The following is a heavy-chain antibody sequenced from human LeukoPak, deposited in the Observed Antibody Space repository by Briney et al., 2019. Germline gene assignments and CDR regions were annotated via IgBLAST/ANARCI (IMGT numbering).Heavy chain of an antibody. CDR2: ISYDGSKT. CDR1: GFTFSTFA. J-gene: IGHJ5*02. V-gene: IGHV3-30*04. D-gene: IGHD2-8*01. Sequence: GGSLRLSCAASGFTFSTFAMHWVRQAPGKGLEWVAVISYDGSKTYYADSVKGRFTISRDNAKNSLYLQMNSLRAEDTAVYYCARRLLMVYANWFDPWGQGTLVTVSS. CDR3: ARRLLMVYANWFDP.